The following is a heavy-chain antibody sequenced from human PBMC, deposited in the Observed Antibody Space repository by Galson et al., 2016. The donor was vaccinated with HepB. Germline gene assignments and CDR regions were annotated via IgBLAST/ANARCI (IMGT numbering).Heavy chain of an antibody. CDR1: GFTFSSHA. Sequence: SLRLSCAASGFTFSSHALTWVRQAPGKGLEWVAADSMDGRRKFYADSVKGRFTISRDNSNNMLFLQMSSLRVDDTAVYYCAKRHEYCPPVGCSVDSWGQGTLVSVSS. D-gene: IGHD2/OR15-2a*01. CDR2: DSMDGRRK. V-gene: IGHV3-30*18. CDR3: AKRHEYCPPVGCSVDS. J-gene: IGHJ4*02.